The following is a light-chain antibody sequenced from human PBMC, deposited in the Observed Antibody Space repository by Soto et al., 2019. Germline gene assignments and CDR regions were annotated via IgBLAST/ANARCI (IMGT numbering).Light chain of an antibody. CDR3: QQYNSYWT. Sequence: EIQMTPSPSTPSASVGDRVTNTCRASQSISSWLAWYQQKPGKAPKLLIYKASSLESGVPSRFSGSGSGTEFTLTITSLQPDDFATYYCQQYNSYWTFGQGTKVDIK. V-gene: IGKV1-5*03. J-gene: IGKJ1*01. CDR1: QSISSW. CDR2: KAS.